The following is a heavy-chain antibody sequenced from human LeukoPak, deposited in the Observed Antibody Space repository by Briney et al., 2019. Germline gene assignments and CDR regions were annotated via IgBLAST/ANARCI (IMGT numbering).Heavy chain of an antibody. J-gene: IGHJ4*02. CDR2: ISTSSGTI. D-gene: IGHD3-22*01. CDR3: ARGHYDSSGRYFDY. Sequence: PGGSLRLSCAASGFTFSAYSMNWVRQAPGKGLEWVSFISTSSGTIYYADSVKGRFTISRDNSKNTLYLQMNSLRAEDTAVYYCARGHYDSSGRYFDYWGQGTLVTVSS. V-gene: IGHV3-48*01. CDR1: GFTFSAYS.